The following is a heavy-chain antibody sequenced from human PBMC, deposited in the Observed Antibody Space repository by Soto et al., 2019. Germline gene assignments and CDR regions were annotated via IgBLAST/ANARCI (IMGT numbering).Heavy chain of an antibody. CDR2: IYPGDSDT. V-gene: IGHV5-51*01. CDR1: GYSFTSYW. CDR3: ARRLGYCSGGSCYHDAFDI. J-gene: IGHJ3*02. Sequence: GESLKISCKGSGYSFTSYWIGWVRQMPGKGLEWMGIIYPGDSDTRYSPSFQGQVTISADKSISTAYLQWSSLKASDTAMYYCARRLGYCSGGSCYHDAFDIWGQGTMVTVSS. D-gene: IGHD2-15*01.